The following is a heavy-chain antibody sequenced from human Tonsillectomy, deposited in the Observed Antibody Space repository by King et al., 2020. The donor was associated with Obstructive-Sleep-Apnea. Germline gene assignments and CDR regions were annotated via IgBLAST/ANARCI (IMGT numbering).Heavy chain of an antibody. CDR3: ARDPLYCSGGSCYRYYGMDV. J-gene: IGHJ6*02. CDR1: GGSISSGAYY. D-gene: IGHD2-15*01. V-gene: IGHV4-31*03. CDR2: IHYSGNT. Sequence: QLQESGPGLVKPSQTQSLTCTVSGGSISSGAYYWSWIRQHPGKGLEWIGYIHYSGNTNYNPSLKSRVTLSVDTSKNQFSLKLNSVTAADTAVYYCARDPLYCSGGSCYRYYGMDVWGQGTTVTVSS.